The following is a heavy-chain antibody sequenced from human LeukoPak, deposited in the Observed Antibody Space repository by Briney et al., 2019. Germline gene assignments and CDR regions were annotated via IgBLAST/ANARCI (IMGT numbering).Heavy chain of an antibody. V-gene: IGHV3-23*01. D-gene: IGHD2-2*01. CDR2: ISGSGAGT. CDR1: GFTFTNYA. J-gene: IGHJ4*02. CDR3: AKDIVVVPAAPLFDY. Sequence: GGSLRLSCAASGFTFTNYAMNWVRQAPGKGLEWVSAISGSGAGTYYADSVKGRFTISRDNSKNTLYLQMNSLRAEDTAVYYCAKDIVVVPAAPLFDYWGQGTLVTVSS.